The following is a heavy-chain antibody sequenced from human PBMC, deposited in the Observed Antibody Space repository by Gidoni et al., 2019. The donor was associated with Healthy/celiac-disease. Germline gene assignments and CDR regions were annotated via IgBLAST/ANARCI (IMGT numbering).Heavy chain of an antibody. J-gene: IGHJ3*02. Sequence: QVQLVQSGAEVKKPGASVKVSCKASGYTFTSYDINWVRQATGQGLEWMGWMNPNTGNTGYAQKFQGRVTMTRNTSISTAYMELSSLRSEDTAVYYCARGQNLGSIVLDVAFDIWGQVTMVTVSS. CDR1: GYTFTSYD. V-gene: IGHV1-8*01. D-gene: IGHD2-8*01. CDR2: MNPNTGNT. CDR3: ARGQNLGSIVLDVAFDI.